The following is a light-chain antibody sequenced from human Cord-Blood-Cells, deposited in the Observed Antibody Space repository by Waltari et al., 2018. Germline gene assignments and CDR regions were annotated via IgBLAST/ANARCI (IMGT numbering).Light chain of an antibody. V-gene: IGKV1-12*01. CDR3: QQANSFPRT. Sequence: DIQMTQSPSSVSASVGDRVTITCRASQGISSWLAWYQTKPGKAPKLLIYAASSLQSGVPSRFSGSGSGTDFTLTISSLQPEDFATYYCQQANSFPRTFGQGTKVEIK. CDR1: QGISSW. CDR2: AAS. J-gene: IGKJ1*01.